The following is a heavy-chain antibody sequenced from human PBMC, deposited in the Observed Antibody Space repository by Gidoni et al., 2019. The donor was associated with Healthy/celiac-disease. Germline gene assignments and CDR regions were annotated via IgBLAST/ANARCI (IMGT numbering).Heavy chain of an antibody. CDR1: GGSFSGYY. CDR3: ARAPSPGSGSYYMDY. V-gene: IGHV4-34*01. D-gene: IGHD3-10*01. Sequence: QVQLQQWGAGLLKPSETLSRTCAVYGGSFSGYYWSWIRQPPGKGLEWIGEINHSGSTNYNPSLKSRVTISVDTSKNQFSLKLSSVTAADTAVYYCARAPSPGSGSYYMDYWGRGTLVTVSS. CDR2: INHSGST. J-gene: IGHJ4*02.